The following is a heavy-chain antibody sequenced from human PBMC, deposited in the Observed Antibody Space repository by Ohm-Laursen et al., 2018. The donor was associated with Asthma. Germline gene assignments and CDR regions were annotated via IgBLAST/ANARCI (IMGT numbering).Heavy chain of an antibody. V-gene: IGHV4-31*03. J-gene: IGHJ6*02. D-gene: IGHD3-3*01. CDR1: GGSISSGGYY. CDR2: IYYSGST. CDR3: ARFGGWSGYSYYYYGMDV. Sequence: TLSLTCLVSGGSISSGGYYWSWIRRHPGKGLEWIGYIYYSGSTYYNPSLKSRVTISVDTSKNQFSLRLNSVTAADTAVYYCARFGGWSGYSYYYYGMDVWGQGTTVTVSS.